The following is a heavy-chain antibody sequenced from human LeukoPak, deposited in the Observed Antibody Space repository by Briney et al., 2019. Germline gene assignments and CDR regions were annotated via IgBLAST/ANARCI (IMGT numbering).Heavy chain of an antibody. Sequence: PGGSLRLPCAASGFIFDDYAMHWVRQAPGKGLEWVSFIYSDNTHYSDSVKGRFTISRDNSKNTLYLQMNSLRAEDTAVYYCARRAGAYSHPYWGQGTLVTVSS. CDR1: GFIFDDYA. J-gene: IGHJ4*02. CDR3: ARRAGAYSHPY. V-gene: IGHV3-53*01. D-gene: IGHD4/OR15-4a*01. CDR2: IYSDNT.